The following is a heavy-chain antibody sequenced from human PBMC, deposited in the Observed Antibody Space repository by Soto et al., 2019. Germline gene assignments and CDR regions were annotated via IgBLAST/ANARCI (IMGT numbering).Heavy chain of an antibody. CDR3: ARTGYYDSSGYYEAFDI. D-gene: IGHD3-22*01. V-gene: IGHV1-8*01. CDR2: MNPNSGNT. CDR1: GYTFTSYD. J-gene: IGHJ3*02. Sequence: ASVKVSCKASGYTFTSYDINWVRQATGQGLEWMGWMNPNSGNTGYAQKFQGRVTMTRNTSISTAYMELSSLRSEDTAVYYCARTGYYDSSGYYEAFDIWGQGTMVSVSS.